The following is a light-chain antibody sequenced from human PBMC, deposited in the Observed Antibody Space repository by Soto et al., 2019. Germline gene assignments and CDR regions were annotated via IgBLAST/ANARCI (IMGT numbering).Light chain of an antibody. CDR2: AAS. CDR1: QGISTY. Sequence: DIQLTQSPSFLSASVGDRVTITCRASQGISTYLAWYQQRPGKAPKLLIYAASTLQSGGPSRFSGSGSGTEFTLTISSLQPEDFATYYCQQLNSYPQGTFGPGTKVDIK. J-gene: IGKJ3*01. CDR3: QQLNSYPQGT. V-gene: IGKV1-9*01.